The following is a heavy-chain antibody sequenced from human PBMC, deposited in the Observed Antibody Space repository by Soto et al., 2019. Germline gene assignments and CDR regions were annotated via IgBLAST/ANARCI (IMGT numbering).Heavy chain of an antibody. V-gene: IGHV3-23*01. J-gene: IGHJ4*02. Sequence: EVQLLESGGGLVQPGGSLRLSCAASGFTFSSYAMSWVRQAPGKGLEWVSAISGSGGNTYYGDSVKGRFTISRDNSNNTLYLQMNSLRAEDTAVYYCAKSFGVVTHPPDIWGQGTLVTVSS. CDR3: AKSFGVVTHPPDI. CDR2: ISGSGGNT. D-gene: IGHD3-3*01. CDR1: GFTFSSYA.